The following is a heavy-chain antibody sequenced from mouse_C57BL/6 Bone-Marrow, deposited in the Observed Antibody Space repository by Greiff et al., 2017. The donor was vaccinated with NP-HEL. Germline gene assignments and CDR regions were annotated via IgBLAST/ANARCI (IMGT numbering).Heavy chain of an antibody. CDR2: IRNKANGYTT. D-gene: IGHD1-1*01. CDR1: GFTFTDYY. CDR3: ARYISYYGYAMDY. V-gene: IGHV7-3*01. J-gene: IGHJ4*01. Sequence: EVHLVESGGGLVQPGGSLSLSCAASGFTFTDYYMSWVRQPPGKALEWLGFIRNKANGYTTEYSASVKGRFTISRDNSQSILYLQMNALRAEDSATYYCARYISYYGYAMDYWGQGTSVTVSS.